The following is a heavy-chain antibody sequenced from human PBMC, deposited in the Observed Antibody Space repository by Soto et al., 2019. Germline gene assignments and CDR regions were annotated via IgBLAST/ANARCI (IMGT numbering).Heavy chain of an antibody. Sequence: QVQLQESGPGLVKPSQTLSLTCTVSGGSISSGGYYWSWIRQHPGKGLEWIGYIYYSGSTYYNPSLKSRVIISGDKSKNQLSLKLSSVTAADTAVYYCARGRRGSYCTNGVFYKYWYFDLWGRGTLVTVSS. CDR2: IYYSGST. V-gene: IGHV4-31*03. J-gene: IGHJ2*01. D-gene: IGHD2-8*01. CDR3: ARGRRGSYCTNGVFYKYWYFDL. CDR1: GGSISSGGYY.